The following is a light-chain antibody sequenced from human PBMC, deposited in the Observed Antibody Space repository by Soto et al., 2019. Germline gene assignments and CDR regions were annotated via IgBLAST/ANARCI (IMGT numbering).Light chain of an antibody. CDR2: TAT. CDR1: QNISTY. V-gene: IGKV1-39*01. Sequence: DIQMAQSPPSLSASVGDRVAISCRASQNISTYLTWYHQAPGKAPKLLIYTATSLQKGVPSRFSGSGSGTDVTLTITSLQPEDFATYYCQQTYSTPRTFGQGTKVEIK. CDR3: QQTYSTPRT. J-gene: IGKJ1*01.